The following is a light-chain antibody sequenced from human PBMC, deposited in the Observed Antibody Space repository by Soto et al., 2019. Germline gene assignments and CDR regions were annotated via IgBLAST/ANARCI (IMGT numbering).Light chain of an antibody. CDR2: DAS. Sequence: DIQMTQYPSTLSASVGDRVTITCRASQSISSWLAWYQQKPGKAPKLLIYDASSLKSGVPSRFSGSGSGTEFTLTISSLQPDDFVIYYCQQYNSYSYAFGQGTELEIK. CDR3: QQYNSYSYA. J-gene: IGKJ2*01. CDR1: QSISSW. V-gene: IGKV1-5*01.